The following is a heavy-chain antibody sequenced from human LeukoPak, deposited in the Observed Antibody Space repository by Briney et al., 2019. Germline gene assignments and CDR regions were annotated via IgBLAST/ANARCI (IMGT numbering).Heavy chain of an antibody. J-gene: IGHJ4*02. D-gene: IGHD3-22*01. CDR2: ISYGGGT. CDR1: GGSISSFY. CDR3: ARVGDTSGYSYYFDY. V-gene: IGHV4-59*08. Sequence: PSETLSLTCAVSGGSISSFYWSWVRQPPGKGLEWVGYISYGGGTTYNPSLKRRVSMSIDTPKNQFSLRLSSVTAADTALYYCARVGDTSGYSYYFDYWGQGTLVTVSS.